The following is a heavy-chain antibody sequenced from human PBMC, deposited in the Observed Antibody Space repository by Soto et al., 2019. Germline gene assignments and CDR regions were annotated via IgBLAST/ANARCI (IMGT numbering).Heavy chain of an antibody. CDR2: IYYSGST. D-gene: IGHD3-9*01. Sequence: PSETLSLTCAVYGGSFSGYYWSWIRQPPGKGLEWIGSIYYSGSTYYNPSLKSRVTISVDTSKNQFSLKLSSVTAADTAVYYCARHVYDKMAKNAFDIWGQGTMVTVSS. J-gene: IGHJ3*02. V-gene: IGHV4-34*01. CDR3: ARHVYDKMAKNAFDI. CDR1: GGSFSGYY.